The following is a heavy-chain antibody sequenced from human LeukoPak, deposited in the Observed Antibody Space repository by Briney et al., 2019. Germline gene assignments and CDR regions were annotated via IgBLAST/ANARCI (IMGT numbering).Heavy chain of an antibody. J-gene: IGHJ4*02. V-gene: IGHV3-20*04. CDR3: AMLRGIAAAGRGG. Sequence: PGGTLRLSCAASGFTFDDYGMSWVRQAPGKGLEWVSGINWNGGSTGYADSVKGRFTISRDNAKNSLYLQMNSLRAEDTALYYCAMLRGIAAAGRGGWGQGTLVTVSS. CDR2: INWNGGST. D-gene: IGHD6-13*01. CDR1: GFTFDDYG.